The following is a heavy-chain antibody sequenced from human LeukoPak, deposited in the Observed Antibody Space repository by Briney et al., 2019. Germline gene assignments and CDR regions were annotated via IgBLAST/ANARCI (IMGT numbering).Heavy chain of an antibody. D-gene: IGHD6-19*01. CDR2: ISWNSGSI. Sequence: GRSLRLSCAASGFTFDDDAMHWVRHAPGEGLGWVSGISWNSGSIGYADSVKGRFTISRDNAKNSLYLQMNSLRAEDTALYYCAKDMAHIAVAGPVDYWGQGTLVTVSS. J-gene: IGHJ4*02. CDR3: AKDMAHIAVAGPVDY. V-gene: IGHV3-9*01. CDR1: GFTFDDDA.